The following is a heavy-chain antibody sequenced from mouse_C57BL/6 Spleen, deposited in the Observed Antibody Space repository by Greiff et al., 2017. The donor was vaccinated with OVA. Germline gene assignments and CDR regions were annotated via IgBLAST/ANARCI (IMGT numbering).Heavy chain of an antibody. CDR1: GYTFTDYY. D-gene: IGHD2-4*01. Sequence: EVQLQQSGPVLVKPGASVKMSCKASGYTFTDYYMNWVKQSHGKSLEWIGVINPYNGGTSYNQKFKGKATLTVDKSSSTAYMELNSLTSEDSAVYYCARGGGLRRSWFAYWGQGTLVTVSA. CDR2: INPYNGGT. V-gene: IGHV1-19*01. J-gene: IGHJ3*01. CDR3: ARGGGLRRSWFAY.